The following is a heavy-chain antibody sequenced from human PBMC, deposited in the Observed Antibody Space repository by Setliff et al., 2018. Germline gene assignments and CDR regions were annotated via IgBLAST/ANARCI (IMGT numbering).Heavy chain of an antibody. V-gene: IGHV3-30*02. CDR2: IRFDGSNK. Sequence: GESLKLSCAASGFHFNSYGMHWVRQAPGKGLEWVAFIRFDGSNKNYEDSVKGRFTISRDNSKNTLYLQMNNLRGDDTAVYYCAKERTMAVSSIPDYWGQGVLVTVSS. CDR1: GFHFNSYG. CDR3: AKERTMAVSSIPDY. J-gene: IGHJ4*02. D-gene: IGHD6-19*01.